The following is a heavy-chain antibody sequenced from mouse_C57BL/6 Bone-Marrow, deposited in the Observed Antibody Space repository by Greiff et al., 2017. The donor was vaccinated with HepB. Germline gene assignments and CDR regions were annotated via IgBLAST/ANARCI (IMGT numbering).Heavy chain of an antibody. CDR2: IDPSDSYT. V-gene: IGHV1-69*01. CDR3: ARGEKLGRNFDY. Sequence: QVQLQQPGAELVMPGASVKLSCKASGYTFTSYWMHWVKQRPGQGLEWIGEIDPSDSYTNYNQKFKGKSTLTVDKSSSTAYMQLSSQTSEDSAVYYCARGEKLGRNFDYWGQGTTLTVSS. J-gene: IGHJ2*01. CDR1: GYTFTSYW. D-gene: IGHD4-1*01.